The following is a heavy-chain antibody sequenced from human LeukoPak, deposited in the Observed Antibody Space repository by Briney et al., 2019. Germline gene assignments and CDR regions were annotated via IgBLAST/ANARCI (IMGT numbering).Heavy chain of an antibody. D-gene: IGHD3-10*01. Sequence: ETLSLTCTVSGYSISSGYYWGWIRQPPGKGLEWVSAISGSGGSTYYADSVKGRFTISRDNSKNTLYLQMNSLRAEDTAVYYCARYGSGSSVNWFDPWGQGTLVTVSS. CDR3: ARYGSGSSVNWFDP. J-gene: IGHJ5*02. V-gene: IGHV3-23*01. CDR1: GYSISSGYY. CDR2: ISGSGGST.